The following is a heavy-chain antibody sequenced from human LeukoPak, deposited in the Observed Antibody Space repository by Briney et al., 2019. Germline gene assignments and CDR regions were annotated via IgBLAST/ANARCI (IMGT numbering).Heavy chain of an antibody. Sequence: ASVKVSCKASGYTFTSYDINWVRQATGQGLEWMGWMNPNSGNTGYAQKFQGRVTMTSNTSISTAYMELSSQRSEDTAVYYCARDASSGYYLTPDYWGQGTLVTVSS. D-gene: IGHD3-22*01. CDR1: GYTFTSYD. CDR2: MNPNSGNT. CDR3: ARDASSGYYLTPDY. J-gene: IGHJ4*02. V-gene: IGHV1-8*01.